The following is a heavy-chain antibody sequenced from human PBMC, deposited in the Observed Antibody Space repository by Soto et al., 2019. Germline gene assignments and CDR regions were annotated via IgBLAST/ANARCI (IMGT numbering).Heavy chain of an antibody. CDR3: ASHSDSSGYYYRGLEY. V-gene: IGHV1-69*12. CDR2: IIPIFGTA. Sequence: QVQLVQSGAEVKKPGSSVKVSCKASGGTFSSYAISWVRQAPGQGLEWMGGIIPIFGTADYAQKFQGRVTITADESTSTAYKERSSLRSQDTAVYYCASHSDSSGYYYRGLEYWGQGTLVTVSS. CDR1: GGTFSSYA. D-gene: IGHD3-22*01. J-gene: IGHJ4*02.